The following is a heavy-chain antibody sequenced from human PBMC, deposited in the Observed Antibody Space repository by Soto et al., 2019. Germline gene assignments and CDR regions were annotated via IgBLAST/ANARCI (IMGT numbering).Heavy chain of an antibody. J-gene: IGHJ6*02. CDR1: GGTFSSYA. V-gene: IGHV1-69*13. Sequence: ASVQVSCKASGGTFSSYAISWVRQAPGEGLEGMGGIIPIFGTANYAQKFQGRVTITADESTSTAYMELSSLRSEDTAVYYCARGAGYCSSTSCYTPDYYYGMDVWGQGTTVTVSS. CDR2: IIPIFGTA. CDR3: ARGAGYCSSTSCYTPDYYYGMDV. D-gene: IGHD2-2*02.